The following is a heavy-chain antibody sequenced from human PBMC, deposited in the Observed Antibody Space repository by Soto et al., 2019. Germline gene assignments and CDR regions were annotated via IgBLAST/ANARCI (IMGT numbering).Heavy chain of an antibody. J-gene: IGHJ6*02. CDR3: ASSQGFGVVSAAYYYGKDV. Sequence: ASGKFGSKIPRETFSCCSIRSPRLCPQEEQESIGWISTNNGNTNYEQKLQGRVTMTTDTSTSTAYMELRSLRCDDTAVYYCASSQGFGVVSAAYYYGKDVWAQGTSVSVSS. CDR2: ISTNNGNT. V-gene: IGHV1-18*04. CDR1: RETFSCCS. D-gene: IGHD3-3*01.